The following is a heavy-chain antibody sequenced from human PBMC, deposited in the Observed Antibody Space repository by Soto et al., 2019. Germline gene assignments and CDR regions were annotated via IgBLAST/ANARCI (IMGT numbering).Heavy chain of an antibody. CDR3: ASLPLGKPPYYYYMDV. CDR1: GGSISSYY. D-gene: IGHD7-27*01. V-gene: IGHV4-59*08. J-gene: IGHJ6*03. CDR2: IYYSGST. Sequence: PSETLSLTCTVSGGSISSYYWSWIRQPPGKGLEWIGYIYYSGSTNYNPSLKSRVHISVDTSKNQFSLKLSSVTAADTAVYYCASLPLGKPPYYYYMDVWGKGTTVTVSS.